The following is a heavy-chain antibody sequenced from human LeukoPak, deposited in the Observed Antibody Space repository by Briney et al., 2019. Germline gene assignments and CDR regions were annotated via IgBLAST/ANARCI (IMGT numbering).Heavy chain of an antibody. CDR2: ISGSGDST. CDR3: VRRAAVRGMDF. V-gene: IGHV3-23*01. D-gene: IGHD1-14*01. Sequence: GGSLRLSCAASGFTFSSCAMSWVRQAPGKGLEWVASISGSGDSTNHGDSVKGRFTISRDNFKRTVHLEMSNLRADDTAMYYCVRRAAVRGMDFWGLGTTVIVSS. J-gene: IGHJ6*02. CDR1: GFTFSSCA.